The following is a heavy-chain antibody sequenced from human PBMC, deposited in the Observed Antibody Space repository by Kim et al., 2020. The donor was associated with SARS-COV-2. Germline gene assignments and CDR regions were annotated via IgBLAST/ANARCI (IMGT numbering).Heavy chain of an antibody. CDR3: ARGGDYMWGN. Sequence: GAPNYNPSLKSRVIISVDKSQNQFSLNLGSVTAADTAVYYCARGGDYMWGNWGQGTLVTVSS. D-gene: IGHD4-17*01. J-gene: IGHJ4*02. V-gene: IGHV4-4*02. CDR2: GAP.